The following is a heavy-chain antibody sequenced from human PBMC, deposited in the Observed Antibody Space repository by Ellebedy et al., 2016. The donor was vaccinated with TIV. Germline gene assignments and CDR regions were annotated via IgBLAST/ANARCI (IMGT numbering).Heavy chain of an antibody. CDR2: VNPFNGGT. CDR3: AREGGVYYFDY. CDR1: GYTFTSDL. J-gene: IGHJ4*02. D-gene: IGHD2-8*02. V-gene: IGHV1-46*01. Sequence: AASVKFSCKASGYTFTSDLIHWVRQAPGQGLEWMGTVNPFNGGTGYAQRFQGRVTMTRDTSASPVYMELSSLRSDDTAVYYCAREGGVYYFDYWGQGTLVIVSS.